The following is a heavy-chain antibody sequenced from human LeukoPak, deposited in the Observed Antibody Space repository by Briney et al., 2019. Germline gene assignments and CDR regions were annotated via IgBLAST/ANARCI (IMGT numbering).Heavy chain of an antibody. CDR2: INPDGIKR. V-gene: IGHV3-7*01. J-gene: IGHJ4*02. CDR3: ARDLAFSRLDY. CDR1: GLTISSSW. D-gene: IGHD2/OR15-2a*01. Sequence: GGSLRLSCAVSGLTISSSWMDWVRQAPGKGLEWVASINPDGIKRYSADSVKGRFTISRDNARNSLYLQMDSLRVEDTAFYYCARDLAFSRLDYWGQGVLVTVSS.